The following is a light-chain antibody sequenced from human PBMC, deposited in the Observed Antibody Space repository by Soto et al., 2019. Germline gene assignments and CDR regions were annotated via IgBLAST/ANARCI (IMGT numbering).Light chain of an antibody. V-gene: IGLV1-40*01. CDR2: GNS. Sequence: QSALAQPPSVSGAPGQKVTISCTGSSSNIGAGYDLHWYQQLPGTAPKLLLYGNSNRPSGVPDRFSGSKSGTSASLAITGLQAEDEADYYCFSFTSTNTHVFGSGTRSP. CDR3: FSFTSTNTHV. J-gene: IGLJ1*01. CDR1: SSNIGAGYD.